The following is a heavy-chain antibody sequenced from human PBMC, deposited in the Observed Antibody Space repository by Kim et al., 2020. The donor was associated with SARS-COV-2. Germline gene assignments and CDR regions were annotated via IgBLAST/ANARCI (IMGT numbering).Heavy chain of an antibody. V-gene: IGHV3-23*01. CDR2: IGSDGSA. Sequence: GGSLRLSCAASGFNFRSNAMSWVRQAPGKGPEWVSGIGSDGSAHYADSVRGRFTIPRDTYRNTLYLELNSLSAEDTALYYCAKDLHYYSAMDVWGQGATVTVSS. D-gene: IGHD3-22*01. J-gene: IGHJ6*02. CDR1: GFNFRSNA. CDR3: AKDLHYYSAMDV.